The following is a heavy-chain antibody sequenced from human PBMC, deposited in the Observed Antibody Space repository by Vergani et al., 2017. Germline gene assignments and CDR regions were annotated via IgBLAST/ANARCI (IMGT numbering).Heavy chain of an antibody. D-gene: IGHD3-10*01. CDR1: GYTFTGYY. CDR2: INPNSGGT. Sequence: QVQLVQSGAEVQKPGASVKVSCKASGYTFTGYYMHWVRQAPGQGLEWMGWINPNSGGTNYAQKFQGMVTMTRDTSIRTAYMELRRLRSDDTAMYYCALWFGELWGAFDIWGQGTMVTVSS. V-gene: IGHV1-2*02. J-gene: IGHJ3*02. CDR3: ALWFGELWGAFDI.